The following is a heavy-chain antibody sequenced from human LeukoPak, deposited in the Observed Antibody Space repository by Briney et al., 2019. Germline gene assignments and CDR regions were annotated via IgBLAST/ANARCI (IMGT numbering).Heavy chain of an antibody. Sequence: ASVKVSCKASGYTFTSYAMNWVRQAPGQGLEWMGWINTNTGNPTYAQGFTGRFVFSLDTSVSTAYLQISSLKAEDTAVYYCASPTTWYYYYGMDVWGQGTTVTVSS. CDR3: ASPTTWYYYYGMDV. V-gene: IGHV7-4-1*02. D-gene: IGHD4-17*01. CDR1: GYTFTSYA. CDR2: INTNTGNP. J-gene: IGHJ6*02.